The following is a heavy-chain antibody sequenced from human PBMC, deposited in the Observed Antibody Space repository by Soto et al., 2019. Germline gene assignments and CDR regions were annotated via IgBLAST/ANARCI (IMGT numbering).Heavy chain of an antibody. Sequence: QVQLVESGGGVVQPGNSLRLSFAASGFSFSKYAMHWDRQASGEGMEWVAVVSNDGSSKYYGDSVKGRFTISRDNSQNTVYLQMNSLRPEDTAVYYCAKDHGEGDWRHFFGDWGKGTLVTVSS. J-gene: IGHJ4*02. CDR2: VSNDGSSK. CDR3: AKDHGEGDWRHFFGD. V-gene: IGHV3-30*18. CDR1: GFSFSKYA. D-gene: IGHD1-1*01.